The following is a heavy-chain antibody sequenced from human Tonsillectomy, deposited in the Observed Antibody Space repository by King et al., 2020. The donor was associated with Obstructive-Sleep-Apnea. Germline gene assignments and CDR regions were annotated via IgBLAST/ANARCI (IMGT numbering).Heavy chain of an antibody. D-gene: IGHD3-3*01. Sequence: VQLVESGVGLVQPGGSLRLSCAASGFTFSSNAMSWVRQAPGKGLEWVSVISGSGGSTYYADSVKGRFTISRDNSKNTLYLQMNSLRAEDTAVYYCAKNRGVWSGPDYWGQGTLVTVSS. V-gene: IGHV3-23*04. J-gene: IGHJ4*02. CDR1: GFTFSSNA. CDR2: ISGSGGST. CDR3: AKNRGVWSGPDY.